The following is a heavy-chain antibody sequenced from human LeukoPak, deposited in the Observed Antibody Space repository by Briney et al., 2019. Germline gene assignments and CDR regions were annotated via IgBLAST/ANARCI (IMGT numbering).Heavy chain of an antibody. J-gene: IGHJ3*02. CDR2: ISSSSGYI. CDR3: ARVGVDAFDI. Sequence: GGSLRLSCAASGFTFSGYGMNWVRQAPGKGLEWVSSISSSSGYIYYADSVKGRFTISRENAKNSLYLQMNSLRAGDTAVYYCARVGVDAFDIWGQGTIVTVSS. D-gene: IGHD6-13*01. V-gene: IGHV3-21*01. CDR1: GFTFSGYG.